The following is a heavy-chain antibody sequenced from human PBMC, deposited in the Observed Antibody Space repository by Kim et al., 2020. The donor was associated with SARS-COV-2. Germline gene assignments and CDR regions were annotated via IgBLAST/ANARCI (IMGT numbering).Heavy chain of an antibody. CDR2: INHSGST. D-gene: IGHD2-8*02. J-gene: IGHJ4*02. CDR1: GGSFSGYY. V-gene: IGHV4-34*01. Sequence: SETLSLTCAVYGGSFSGYYWSWIRQPPGKGLEWIGEINHSGSTHYNPSLKSRVTISVDTSKNQFSLKLNSVTAADTAVYYCARRLVEGPGDYWGQGTLVT. CDR3: ARRLVEGPGDY.